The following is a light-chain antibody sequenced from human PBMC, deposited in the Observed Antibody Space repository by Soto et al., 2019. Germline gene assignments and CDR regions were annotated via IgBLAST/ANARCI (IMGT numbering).Light chain of an antibody. J-gene: IGKJ1*01. CDR3: QQYNSYSPT. CDR1: QSISSW. Sequence: DIPMTQSPSTLSASVGDRVTITCRASQSISSWLAWYQQKSGKAPKLLIYDASSLESGVPSRFSGSGSGTEFTLTISSLQPDDFATYDCQQYNSYSPTFGKGTKVEIK. V-gene: IGKV1-5*01. CDR2: DAS.